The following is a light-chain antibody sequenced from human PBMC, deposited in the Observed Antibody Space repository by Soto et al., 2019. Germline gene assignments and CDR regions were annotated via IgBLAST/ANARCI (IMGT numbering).Light chain of an antibody. Sequence: QSALTQPRSVSGSPGQSVTISCTGTNGDIGAYHYVSWFQQHPGKAPKLMIYDESKRPSGVPDRFSGSKSGNTASLTISGLQAEDEADYYCCSYAGSYTVVFGGGTQLTVL. J-gene: IGLJ2*01. CDR2: DES. CDR1: NGDIGAYHY. CDR3: CSYAGSYTVV. V-gene: IGLV2-11*01.